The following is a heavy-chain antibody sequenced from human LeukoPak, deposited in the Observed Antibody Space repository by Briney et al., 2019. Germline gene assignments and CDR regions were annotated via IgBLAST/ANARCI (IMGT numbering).Heavy chain of an antibody. CDR2: IYPSGST. J-gene: IGHJ6*03. Sequence: SETLSLTCTVSGYSISSGYYWGWIRQPPGKGLEWIGSIYPSGSTYYNPSLRSRVTISVDTSKNQFSLKLSSVTAADTAVYYCARDGGGYYYYYMDVWGKGTTVTVSS. D-gene: IGHD6-25*01. V-gene: IGHV4-38-2*02. CDR1: GYSISSGYY. CDR3: ARDGGGYYYYYMDV.